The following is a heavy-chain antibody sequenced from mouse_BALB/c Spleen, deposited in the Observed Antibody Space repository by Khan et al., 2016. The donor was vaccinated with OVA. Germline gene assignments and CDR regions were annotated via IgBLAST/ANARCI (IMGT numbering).Heavy chain of an antibody. CDR3: TSLGYAYGSTLVS. D-gene: IGHD1-1*01. CDR2: INPSTVYT. J-gene: IGHJ2*01. CDR1: GYTFPNYW. Sequence: QVRLQQSGAELAKPGASVRMSCKAFGYTFPNYWMHWVKQGPGQGLEWIGYINPSTVYTEYNQKFNDMATSTADKSSRPAYMQLSSLTYEDTAVYYCTSLGYAYGSTLVSGGQGATLSVAS. V-gene: IGHV1-7*01.